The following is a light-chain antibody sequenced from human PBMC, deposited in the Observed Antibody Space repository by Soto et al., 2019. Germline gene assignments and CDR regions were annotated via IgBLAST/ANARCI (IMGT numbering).Light chain of an antibody. CDR1: QSINTR. Sequence: DIQMTQSPSTLSASVGDRVTIACRASQSINTRLSWYQQKPGKAPKFLIYDASGLESGVPSRFSGSGSGTDFTLTISSLQPDDFATYYYQQYDSYPFTFGTGNKVDIK. J-gene: IGKJ3*01. CDR3: QQYDSYPFT. V-gene: IGKV1-5*01. CDR2: DAS.